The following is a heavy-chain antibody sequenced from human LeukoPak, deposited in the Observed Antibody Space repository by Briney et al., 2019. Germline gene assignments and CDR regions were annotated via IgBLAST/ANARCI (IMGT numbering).Heavy chain of an antibody. CDR2: INIDDTNA. Sequence: GGSLRLSCAVSGFTFRDYLMHWVRQAPGKGLVWVSRINIDDTNAYADSVEGRFTISRDNRKNTLYLQMNSLRAEDTAVYFCGRGGDGIDIWGQGTTVIVSS. CDR1: GFTFRDYL. J-gene: IGHJ3*02. V-gene: IGHV3-74*01. CDR3: GRGGDGIDI.